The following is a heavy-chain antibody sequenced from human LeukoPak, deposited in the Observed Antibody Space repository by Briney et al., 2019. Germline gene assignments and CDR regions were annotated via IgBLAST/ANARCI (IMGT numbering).Heavy chain of an antibody. Sequence: GESLKISCKGSGYSFNSYWIGWVRQMPGKGLEWMGIIYPGDSDTRYSPSFQGQVTISADKSISTAYLQWSSLKASDTAMYYCARLSSDSSGYYHLFDYWGQGTLVTVSS. J-gene: IGHJ4*02. CDR3: ARLSSDSSGYYHLFDY. CDR2: IYPGDSDT. V-gene: IGHV5-51*01. D-gene: IGHD3-22*01. CDR1: GYSFNSYW.